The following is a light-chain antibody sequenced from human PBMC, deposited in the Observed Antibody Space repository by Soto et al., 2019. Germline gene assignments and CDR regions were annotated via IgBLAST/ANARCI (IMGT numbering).Light chain of an antibody. CDR2: EVS. Sequence: SALTQPPSASGSPGQSVTISCTGTSSDVGGYNYVSWYQQHPGKAPKLMIYEVSKRPSGVPDRFSGSKSGNTASLTVSGLQAADEADYYCSSYAGSNNWVFGGGTKLTVL. V-gene: IGLV2-8*01. CDR3: SSYAGSNNWV. CDR1: SSDVGGYNY. J-gene: IGLJ3*02.